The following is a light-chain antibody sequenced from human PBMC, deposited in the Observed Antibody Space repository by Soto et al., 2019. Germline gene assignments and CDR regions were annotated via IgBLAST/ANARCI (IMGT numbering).Light chain of an antibody. CDR1: SSDVGGYNL. CDR3: SSYTSSSPVV. Sequence: QSVLTQPPSASGSPGQSVTISCAGTSSDVGGYNLVSWYQQHPGKAPKLMIYEVSNRPSGVSNRFSGSKSGNTASLTISGLQAEDEADYYCSSYTSSSPVVFGGGTKLTVL. CDR2: EVS. V-gene: IGLV2-14*01. J-gene: IGLJ2*01.